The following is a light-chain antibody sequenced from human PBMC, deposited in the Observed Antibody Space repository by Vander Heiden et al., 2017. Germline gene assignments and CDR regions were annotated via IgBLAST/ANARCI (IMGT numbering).Light chain of an antibody. Sequence: DIQMTQSPSSLSASVGDRVTITCQASQDISNYLNWYQQKPGKAPKLLIYDASNLERGVPSRFSGSGSGTDFTFTISSLQPEDIATYYCQQYDNTPSTFGQGTQVEIK. CDR2: DAS. V-gene: IGKV1-33*01. CDR1: QDISNY. CDR3: QQYDNTPST. J-gene: IGKJ5*01.